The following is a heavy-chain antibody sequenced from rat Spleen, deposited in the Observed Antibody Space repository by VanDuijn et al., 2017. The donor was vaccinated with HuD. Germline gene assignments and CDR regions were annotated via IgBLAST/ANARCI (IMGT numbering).Heavy chain of an antibody. D-gene: IGHD1-7*01. CDR1: GFSLTNCH. CDR2: LWSDDDT. Sequence: QVQLKESGPVLVQASQTLSLTCTVSGFSLTNCHVHWVRQSPGKGLEWMGVLWSDDDTSYNSGLKSRLRISRDTSKSQVFLKMSSLQTDDTATYFCARDPVGYYGFYWGQGVMVTVSS. V-gene: IGHV2-32*01. J-gene: IGHJ2*01. CDR3: ARDPVGYYGFY.